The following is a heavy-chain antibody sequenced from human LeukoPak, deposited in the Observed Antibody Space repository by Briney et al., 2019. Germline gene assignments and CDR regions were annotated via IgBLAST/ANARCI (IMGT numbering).Heavy chain of an antibody. V-gene: IGHV4-34*01. CDR1: GGSVNGYY. Sequence: SETLSLTCAVYGGSVNGYYWSWIRQPPGKALEWIGEIKHDGSTKYNSSLKSRVTISIDTSKNQFSLKLSSVTAADTAVYYCARQTAYYYYYYMDVWGKGTTVTVSS. J-gene: IGHJ6*03. CDR2: IKHDGST. CDR3: ARQTAYYYYYYMDV.